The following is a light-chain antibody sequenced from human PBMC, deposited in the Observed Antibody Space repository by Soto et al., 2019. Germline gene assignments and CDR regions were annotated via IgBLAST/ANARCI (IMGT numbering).Light chain of an antibody. Sequence: QALLPHPRSVFWAPGQGVTISCTGSSSNIGAGYDVHWYQQLPGTAPKLLIYGNSNRPSGVPDRFSGSKSGTSASLAITGLQAEDEADYYCQSYDSSLSGHVFGTGTKGTVL. J-gene: IGLJ1*01. V-gene: IGLV1-40*01. CDR1: SSNIGAGYD. CDR3: QSYDSSLSGHV. CDR2: GNS.